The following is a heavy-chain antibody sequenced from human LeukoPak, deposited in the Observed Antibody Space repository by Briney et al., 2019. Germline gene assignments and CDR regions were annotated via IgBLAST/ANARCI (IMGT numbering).Heavy chain of an antibody. D-gene: IGHD2-2*01. CDR2: IYTSGST. V-gene: IGHV4-4*09. CDR3: ARLNVVVPAAYYMDV. Sequence: PSETLSLTCTVSGGSISSYYRSWIRQPPGKGLEWIGYIYTSGSTNYNPSLKSRVTLSVDTSKNQFSLKLSSVTAADTAVYYCARLNVVVPAAYYMDVWGKGTTVTVSS. CDR1: GGSISSYY. J-gene: IGHJ6*03.